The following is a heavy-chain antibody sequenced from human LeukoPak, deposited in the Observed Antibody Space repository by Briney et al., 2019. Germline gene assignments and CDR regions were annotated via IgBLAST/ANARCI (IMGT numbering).Heavy chain of an antibody. Sequence: SETLSLTCTVSGGSISSGSYYWSWIRQPAGKGLEWIGRIYTSGSTNYNPSLKSRVTISVDTSKNQFPLKLSSVTAADTAVYYCARDRNPNWGSSKAFDIWGQGTMVTVSS. D-gene: IGHD7-27*01. CDR2: IYTSGST. CDR3: ARDRNPNWGSSKAFDI. J-gene: IGHJ3*02. CDR1: GGSISSGSYY. V-gene: IGHV4-61*02.